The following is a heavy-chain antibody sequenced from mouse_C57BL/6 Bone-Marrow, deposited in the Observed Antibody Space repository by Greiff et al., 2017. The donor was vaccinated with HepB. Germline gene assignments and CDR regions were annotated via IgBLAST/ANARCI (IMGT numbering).Heavy chain of an antibody. CDR1: GITFSDYG. CDR2: ISSGSSTI. J-gene: IGHJ2*01. CDR3: ARNSSYYYGTLDY. V-gene: IGHV5-17*01. Sequence: EVQLKESGGGLVKPGGSLKLSCAASGITFSDYGMHWVRQAPEKGLEWVAYISSGSSTIYYADTVKGRFTISRDNAKNTLFLQMTSLRSEDTAMYYCARNSSYYYGTLDYWGQGTTLTVSS. D-gene: IGHD1-1*01.